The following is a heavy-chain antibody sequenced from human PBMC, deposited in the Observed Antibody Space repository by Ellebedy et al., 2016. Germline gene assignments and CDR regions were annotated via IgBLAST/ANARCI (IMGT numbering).Heavy chain of an antibody. J-gene: IGHJ4*02. D-gene: IGHD3-3*01. CDR2: ISDDGTKK. Sequence: GGSLRLXXAASGFTFNDYAMHWVRQAPGKGLEWVAVISDDGTKKFYAESLKGRFTISRDDSKRTVYLQMNSLRREDTAVYYCANGGDEPDFWGQGTLV. CDR1: GFTFNDYA. V-gene: IGHV3-30*18. CDR3: ANGGDEPDF.